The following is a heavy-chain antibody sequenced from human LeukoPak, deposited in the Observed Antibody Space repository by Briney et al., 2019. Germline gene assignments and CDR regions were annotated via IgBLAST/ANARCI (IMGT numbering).Heavy chain of an antibody. J-gene: IGHJ4*02. CDR3: ARYAGATSSFHY. Sequence: SDTLSLTCTVSGVSISSYYWSWIRQPPGKGLEWIGYIYYSGNTDYKPSLKSRVTISVDTSKNQFSLKLSSVTAADTAVYYCARYAGATSSFHYWGQGTLVTVSS. V-gene: IGHV4-59*01. D-gene: IGHD1-26*01. CDR2: IYYSGNT. CDR1: GVSISSYY.